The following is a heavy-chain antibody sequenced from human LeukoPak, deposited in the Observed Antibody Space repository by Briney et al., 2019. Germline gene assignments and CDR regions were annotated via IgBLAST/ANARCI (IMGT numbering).Heavy chain of an antibody. J-gene: IGHJ4*02. D-gene: IGHD6-19*01. Sequence: ASVKVSCKASGYSFTVSYMHWVRQAPGQGLEWMGWINPNSGGTNYAQKFQGRVTMTRDTSISTAYMELSRLRSDDTAVYYCARDRSVAGTKDWGQGTLVTVSS. V-gene: IGHV1-2*02. CDR2: INPNSGGT. CDR1: GYSFTVSY. CDR3: ARDRSVAGTKD.